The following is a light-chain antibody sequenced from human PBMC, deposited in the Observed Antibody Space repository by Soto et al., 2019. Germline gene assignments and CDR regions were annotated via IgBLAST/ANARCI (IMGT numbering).Light chain of an antibody. CDR2: EVS. J-gene: IGLJ2*01. V-gene: IGLV2-14*01. Sequence: QSVLTQPASVSGSPGQSITIACTGTSSDVGGYNYVSWYQQHPGKAPKVMIYEVSHRPSGVSERFSGSKSGNTASLTISGLQAEDEADYYCSSYTTSSTLVVFGGGTKLTVL. CDR3: SSYTTSSTLVV. CDR1: SSDVGGYNY.